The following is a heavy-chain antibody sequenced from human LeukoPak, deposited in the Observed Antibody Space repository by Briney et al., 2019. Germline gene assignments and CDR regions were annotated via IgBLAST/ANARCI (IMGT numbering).Heavy chain of an antibody. D-gene: IGHD5-18*01. CDR1: GGSISSGGYY. CDR2: INHSGST. V-gene: IGHV4-31*03. J-gene: IGHJ4*02. Sequence: SQTLSLTCTVSGGSISSGGYYWSWIRQPPGKGLEWIGEINHSGSTNYNPSLKSRVTISVGTSKNQFSLKLSSVTAADTAVYYCATLRYSYGYDDYWGQGTLVTVSS. CDR3: ATLRYSYGYDDY.